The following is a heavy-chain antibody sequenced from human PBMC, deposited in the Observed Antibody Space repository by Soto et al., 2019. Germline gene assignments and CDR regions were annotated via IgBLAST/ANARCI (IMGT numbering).Heavy chain of an antibody. CDR3: AKEKTRGITIFGVVTYYGMDV. CDR2: ISWDGGST. V-gene: IGHV3-43*01. J-gene: IGHJ6*02. CDR1: GSPFHDYT. Sequence: WALRLSCGASGSPFHDYTIPCVRHAPGKGLEWVSIISWDGGSTYYADSVKGRFTISRDNSKNSLYLQMNSLRTEDTALYYCAKEKTRGITIFGVVTYYGMDVWGQGTTVTVSS. D-gene: IGHD3-3*01.